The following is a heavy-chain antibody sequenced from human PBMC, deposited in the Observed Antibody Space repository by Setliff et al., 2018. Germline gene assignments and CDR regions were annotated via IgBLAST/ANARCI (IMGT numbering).Heavy chain of an antibody. V-gene: IGHV4-39*07. CDR2: IYYSGST. J-gene: IGHJ4*02. D-gene: IGHD2-15*01. CDR3: ARPKLIAAIAGYFDY. CDR1: GGSISSSSYY. Sequence: ASETLSLTCTVSGGSISSSSYYWGWIRQPPGKGLEWIGSIYYSGSTYYNPSLKSRVTISVDTSKNQFSLKLSSVTAADTAVYYCARPKLIAAIAGYFDYWGQGSLVTVSS.